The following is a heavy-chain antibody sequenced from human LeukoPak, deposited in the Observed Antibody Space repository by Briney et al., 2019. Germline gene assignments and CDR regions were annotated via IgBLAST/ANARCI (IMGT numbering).Heavy chain of an antibody. CDR3: ARGTLKAAATDFDY. Sequence: GGSLRLSCAASGFTFDDYGMSCVRQAPGKGLEWVSGINWNGGSTRYADSVKGRFTISRDNAKNSLYLQMNSLRAEDTALYYCARGTLKAAATDFDYWGQGTLVTVSS. V-gene: IGHV3-20*04. J-gene: IGHJ4*02. CDR2: INWNGGST. D-gene: IGHD6-13*01. CDR1: GFTFDDYG.